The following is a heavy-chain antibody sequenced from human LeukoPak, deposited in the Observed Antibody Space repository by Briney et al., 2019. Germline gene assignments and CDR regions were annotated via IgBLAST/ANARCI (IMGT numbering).Heavy chain of an antibody. D-gene: IGHD1-14*01. J-gene: IGHJ4*02. CDR2: IYPGDSDT. CDR1: GYNFNDYW. V-gene: IGHV5-51*01. Sequence: GESLKISCRGSGYNFNDYWIGWVRQMPGKGLEWMGIIYPGDSDTRYSPSFQGQVTISADKSISTAYLQWSSLKASDTAMYYCASSRDRDYFDYWGQGTLVTVSS. CDR3: ASSRDRDYFDY.